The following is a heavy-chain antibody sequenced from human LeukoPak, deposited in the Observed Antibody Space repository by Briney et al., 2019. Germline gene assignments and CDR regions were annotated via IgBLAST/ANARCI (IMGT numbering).Heavy chain of an antibody. D-gene: IGHD2-2*01. CDR1: GGSISSSNW. CDR2: INHSGST. V-gene: IGHV4-4*02. CDR3: ARESWDIVVVPAATGDYYGMDV. J-gene: IGHJ6*02. Sequence: SSGTLSLTCAVSGGSISSSNWWSWVRQPPGKGLEWIGEINHSGSTNYNPSLKSRVTISVDTSKNQFSLKLSSVTAADTAVYYCARESWDIVVVPAATGDYYGMDVWGQGTTVTVSS.